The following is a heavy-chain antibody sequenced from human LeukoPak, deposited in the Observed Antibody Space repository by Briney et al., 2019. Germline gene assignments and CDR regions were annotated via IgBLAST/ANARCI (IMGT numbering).Heavy chain of an antibody. CDR2: ISYDGSNK. CDR1: GFTFSSYA. V-gene: IGHV3-30*04. Sequence: GGSLRLSCAASGFTFSSYAMHWVRQAPGKGLEWVAVISYDGSNKYYADSVKGRFTISRDNSKNTLYLQMNSLRAEDTAVYYCARDMKALRRYYYYYYMNVWGKGTTVTVSS. J-gene: IGHJ6*03. D-gene: IGHD3-16*01. CDR3: ARDMKALRRYYYYYYMNV.